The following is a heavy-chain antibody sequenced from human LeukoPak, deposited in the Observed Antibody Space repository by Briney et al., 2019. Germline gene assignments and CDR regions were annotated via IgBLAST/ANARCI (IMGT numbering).Heavy chain of an antibody. V-gene: IGHV1-18*04. CDR3: ARVPPSAHQLLSSDY. CDR1: GYTFTNYS. J-gene: IGHJ4*02. Sequence: ASVKVSCKASGYTFTNYSISWVRQAPGQGLEWMAWISANNGETRYAQNLQGRLTMTTDTSTSTAYMELRSLRSDDTAVYYCARVPPSAHQLLSSDYWGQGTQVTVSS. CDR2: ISANNGET. D-gene: IGHD2-2*01.